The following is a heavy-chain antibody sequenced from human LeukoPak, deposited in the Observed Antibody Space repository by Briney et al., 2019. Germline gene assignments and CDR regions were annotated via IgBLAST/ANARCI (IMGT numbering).Heavy chain of an antibody. J-gene: IGHJ4*02. D-gene: IGHD4-17*01. CDR2: IYYSGST. CDR1: GGSISSSSYY. Sequence: SETLSLTCTVSGGSISSSSYYWSWIRQPPGKGLEWIGYIYYSGSTYYNPSLKSRVTISVDTSKNQFSLKLSSVTAADTAVYYCARDATVTTYFDYWGQGTLVTVSS. CDR3: ARDATVTTYFDY. V-gene: IGHV4-30-4*01.